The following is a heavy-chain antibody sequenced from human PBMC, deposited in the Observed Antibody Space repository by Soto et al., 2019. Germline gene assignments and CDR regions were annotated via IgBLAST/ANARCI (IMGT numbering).Heavy chain of an antibody. D-gene: IGHD3-16*01. CDR1: GASISTFS. V-gene: IGHV4-59*01. J-gene: IGHJ4*02. CDR3: ARDSIMWGFDY. Sequence: SETLSLTCTVSGASISTFSWSWIRQPPGKGLDWIGYINYSWSTNYNPSLKSRVPISVDTSKNKFSLKLTSVTAADTAVYYCARDSIMWGFDYWGQGNLVTVSS. CDR2: INYSWST.